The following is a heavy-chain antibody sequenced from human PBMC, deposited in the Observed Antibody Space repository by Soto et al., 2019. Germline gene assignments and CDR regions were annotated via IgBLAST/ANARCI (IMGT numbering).Heavy chain of an antibody. CDR2: ISWESGSI. CDR1: GFNFDDYA. Sequence: EVQLVESGGGLVQPGRSLRLSCAASGFNFDDYAIHSVRQIPGKGLEWGSGISWESGSIGYADSVKGRFSISRDNAKNSLYLQMNSLRAEDTAFHYCVKDHDEDFGHDLDYFNYWGQGTLVTVSS. J-gene: IGHJ4*02. D-gene: IGHD5-12*01. CDR3: VKDHDEDFGHDLDYFNY. V-gene: IGHV3-9*01.